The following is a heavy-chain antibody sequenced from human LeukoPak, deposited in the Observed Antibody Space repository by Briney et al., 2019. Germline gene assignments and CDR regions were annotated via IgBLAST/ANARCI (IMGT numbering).Heavy chain of an antibody. CDR1: GFTFSSYE. V-gene: IGHV3-48*03. CDR3: AKDRRYDSSWYGAGDY. J-gene: IGHJ4*02. D-gene: IGHD6-13*01. Sequence: GGSLRLSCAASGFTFSSYEMNWVRQAPGKGLEWVSYISSSGSTIYYADSVKGRFTISRDNAKNSLYLQMNSLRAEDTAVYYCAKDRRYDSSWYGAGDYWGQGTLVTVSS. CDR2: ISSSGSTI.